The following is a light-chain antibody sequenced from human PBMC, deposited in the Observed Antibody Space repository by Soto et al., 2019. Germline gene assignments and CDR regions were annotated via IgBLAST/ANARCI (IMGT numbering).Light chain of an antibody. CDR1: QSVSSSY. J-gene: IGKJ4*01. CDR3: QQYGSSQLWT. V-gene: IGKV3-20*01. Sequence: EIVLTQSPGTLSLSPGERATLSCRASQSVSSSYLAWYQQKPGQAPRLLIYGASSRATGIPDRFSGSGSGTDFTLTISRLEPEDFAVYYCQQYGSSQLWTFGGGTKVEIK. CDR2: GAS.